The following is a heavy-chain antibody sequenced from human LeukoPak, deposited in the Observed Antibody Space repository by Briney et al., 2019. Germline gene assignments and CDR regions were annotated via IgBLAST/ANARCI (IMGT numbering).Heavy chain of an antibody. J-gene: IGHJ4*02. V-gene: IGHV4-61*01. Sequence: PSETLSLTCTVSGGSVSSGSYYWRWIRQPPGKGLEWIGYIYYSGSTNYNPSLKSRVTISVDTSKNQFSLKLSSVTAADTAVYYCARDLTNYYDSRGFDYWGQGTLVTVSS. D-gene: IGHD3-22*01. CDR3: ARDLTNYYDSRGFDY. CDR1: GGSVSSGSYY. CDR2: IYYSGST.